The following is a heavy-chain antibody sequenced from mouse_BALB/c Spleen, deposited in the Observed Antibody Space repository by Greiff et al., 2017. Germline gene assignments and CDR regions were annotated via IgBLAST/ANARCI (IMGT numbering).Heavy chain of an antibody. V-gene: IGHV5-6-5*01. CDR3: ARGRDYYDYAYYFDY. J-gene: IGHJ2*01. Sequence: EVQVVESGGGLVKPGGSLTLSCAASGFTFSSYAMSWVRQTPEKRLEWVASISSGGSTYYPDSVKGRFTISRDNARNILYLQMSSLRSEDTAMYSCARGRDYYDYAYYFDYWGQGTTLTVSS. CDR2: ISSGGST. D-gene: IGHD2-4*01. CDR1: GFTFSSYA.